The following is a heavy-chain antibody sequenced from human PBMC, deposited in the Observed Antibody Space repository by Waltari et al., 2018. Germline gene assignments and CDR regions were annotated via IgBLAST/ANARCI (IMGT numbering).Heavy chain of an antibody. D-gene: IGHD3-10*01. V-gene: IGHV1-69*04. J-gene: IGHJ5*02. CDR2: IIPILGIA. CDR1: GGTFSSYA. CDR3: ARPRYYYGSGSYSNWFDP. Sequence: QVQLVQSGAEVKKPGSSVKVSCKASGGTFSSYAISWVRQAPGHGLEWMGGIIPILGIANYAQKFQGRVTITADESTSTAYMELSSLRSEDTAVYYCARPRYYYGSGSYSNWFDPWGQGTLVTVSS.